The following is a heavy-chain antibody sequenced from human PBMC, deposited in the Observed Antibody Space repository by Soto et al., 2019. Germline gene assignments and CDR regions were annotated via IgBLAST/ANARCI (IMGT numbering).Heavy chain of an antibody. CDR2: IYYSGST. CDR1: GGSISSSSYY. J-gene: IGHJ4*02. V-gene: IGHV4-39*07. D-gene: IGHD1-26*01. CDR3: ARVYSGSYSDS. Sequence: SETLSLTCTVSGGSISSSSYYWGWIRQPPGKGLEWIGSIYYSGSTYYNPSLKSRVTISVDTSKNQFSLKLSSVTAADTAVYYCARVYSGSYSDSWGRGTLVTVSS.